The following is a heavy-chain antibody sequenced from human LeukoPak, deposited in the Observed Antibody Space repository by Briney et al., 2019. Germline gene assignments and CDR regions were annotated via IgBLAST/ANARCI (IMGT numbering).Heavy chain of an antibody. CDR1: GFTVSSNY. J-gene: IGHJ6*03. V-gene: IGHV3-53*01. Sequence: PGGSLRLSCAASGFTVSSNYMSWVRQAPGKGLEWVSVIYSGGSTYYADSVKGRFTISRDNSKNTLYLQMNSLRAEDTAVYYCARRLGASRYYYYMDVWGKGTTVTVSS. D-gene: IGHD6-13*01. CDR2: IYSGGST. CDR3: ARRLGASRYYYYMDV.